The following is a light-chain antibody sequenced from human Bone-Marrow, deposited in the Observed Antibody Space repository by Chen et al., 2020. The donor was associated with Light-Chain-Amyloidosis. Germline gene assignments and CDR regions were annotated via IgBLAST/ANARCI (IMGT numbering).Light chain of an antibody. V-gene: IGLV2-14*03. J-gene: IGLJ1*01. CDR1: SSDVGGYNF. Sequence: QSALTQPASVSGSPGQSITISCTGTSSDVGGYNFVSWYQQHPGNVPKLMIYDVSNRPSGVSTSSSGSKSRSPASLLISGLQAEDEADYYCSSYTSSNLFVFRTGTKVAVL. CDR2: DVS. CDR3: SSYTSSNLFV.